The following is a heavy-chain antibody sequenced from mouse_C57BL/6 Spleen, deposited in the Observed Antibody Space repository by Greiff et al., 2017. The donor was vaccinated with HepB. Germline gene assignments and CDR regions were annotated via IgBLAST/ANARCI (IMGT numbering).Heavy chain of an antibody. V-gene: IGHV3-6*01. CDR2: ISYDGSN. J-gene: IGHJ2*01. CDR3: ARDGYYDEDYFDY. CDR1: GYSITSGYY. Sequence: EVQLQESGPGLVKPSQSLSLTCSVTGYSITSGYYWNWIRQFPGNKLEWMGYISYDGSNNYNPSLKNRISITRDTSKNQFFLKLNSVTTEDTATYYCARDGYYDEDYFDYWGQGTTLTVSS. D-gene: IGHD2-3*01.